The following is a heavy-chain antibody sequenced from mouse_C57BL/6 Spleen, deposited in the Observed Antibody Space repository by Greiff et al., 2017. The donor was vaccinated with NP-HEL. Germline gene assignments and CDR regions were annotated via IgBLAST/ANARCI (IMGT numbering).Heavy chain of an antibody. J-gene: IGHJ4*01. CDR1: GYTFTSYG. Sequence: QVQLKQSGAELARPGASVKLSCKASGYTFTSYGISWVKQRTGQGLEWIGEIYPRSGNTYYNEKFKGKATLTADKSSSTAYMELRSLTSEDSAVYFCARCYYGSSLLYYAMDYWGQGTSVTVSS. CDR3: ARCYYGSSLLYYAMDY. D-gene: IGHD1-1*01. CDR2: IYPRSGNT. V-gene: IGHV1-81*01.